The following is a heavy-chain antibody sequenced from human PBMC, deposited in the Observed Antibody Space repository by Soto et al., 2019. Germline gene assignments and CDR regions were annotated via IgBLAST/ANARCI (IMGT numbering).Heavy chain of an antibody. J-gene: IGHJ6*03. CDR1: GYTFTSYG. CDR3: AREPSIAAVGIPLYSYYYTDV. CDR2: IRSYAGVT. Sequence: GASVKVSCQASGYTFTSYGISWVRQAPGQGLEWMGRIRSYAGVTIYAQIFQGRVTITADSSSSTAYMELSSLTSDDTAVYYCAREPSIAAVGIPLYSYYYTDVWGEGTAVTVSS. D-gene: IGHD6-13*01. V-gene: IGHV1-18*01.